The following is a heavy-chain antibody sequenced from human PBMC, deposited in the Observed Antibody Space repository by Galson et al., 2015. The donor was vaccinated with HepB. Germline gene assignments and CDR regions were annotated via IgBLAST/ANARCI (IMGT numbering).Heavy chain of an antibody. D-gene: IGHD6-19*01. CDR2: INFDGTST. CDR3: AREFAFGCGSYSH. Sequence: SLRLSCAASGFTFSNYWMHWVRQAPGKGLVWVSYINFDGTSTRFADSVKGRFTVSRDNAGNTLFLQMNNLRAEDTAVYYCAREFAFGCGSYSHWGQGTLVTVSS. J-gene: IGHJ4*02. V-gene: IGHV3-74*01. CDR1: GFTFSNYW.